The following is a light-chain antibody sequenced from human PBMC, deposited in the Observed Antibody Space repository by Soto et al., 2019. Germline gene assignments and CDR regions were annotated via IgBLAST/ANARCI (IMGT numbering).Light chain of an antibody. CDR1: QIIGSS. V-gene: IGKV1-5*01. CDR3: QQYYSYPYT. CDR2: DAL. J-gene: IGKJ2*01. Sequence: DIQMTQSPSTRSASLGDWVTITCRASQIIGSSLAWYQHKPGKAPKLLIYDALTLQSGVPSRYSGSESGTEFTFTISSLQPGDSATYYCQQYYSYPYTFGQGTKLEI.